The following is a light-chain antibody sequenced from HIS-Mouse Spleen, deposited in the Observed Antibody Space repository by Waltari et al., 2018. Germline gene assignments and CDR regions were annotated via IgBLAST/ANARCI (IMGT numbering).Light chain of an antibody. CDR3: QQRSNWPT. CDR2: DAS. J-gene: IGKJ4*01. Sequence: VLTQSPATLSFSPGERATLSCRASQSVSSYLAWYQQKPGQAPRLLIYDASNRATGIPARFSGSGSGTDFTLTISSREPEDFAVYYCQQRSNWPTFGGGTKVEIK. CDR1: QSVSSY. V-gene: IGKV3-11*01.